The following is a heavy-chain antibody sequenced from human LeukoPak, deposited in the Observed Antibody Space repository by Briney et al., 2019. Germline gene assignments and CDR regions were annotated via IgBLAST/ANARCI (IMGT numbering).Heavy chain of an antibody. CDR2: IYYSGLT. D-gene: IGHD3-16*01. CDR3: ARLSHLGGFDP. V-gene: IGHV4-39*01. J-gene: IGHJ5*02. Sequence: SETLSLTCTVSGGSISSGDYYWSWIRQPPGKGLEWIGAIYYSGLTYYNPSLKSRVTISVDTSKNQFSLQLTSVTATDTAVYYCARLSHLGGFDPWGQGTLVTVSS. CDR1: GGSISSGDYY.